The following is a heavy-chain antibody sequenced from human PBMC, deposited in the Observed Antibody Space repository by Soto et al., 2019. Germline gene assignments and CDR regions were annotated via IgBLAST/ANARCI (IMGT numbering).Heavy chain of an antibody. D-gene: IGHD3-22*01. Sequence: QVQLVQSGAEVKRPEASVKVSCKASGYTFTGYYMHWVRQAPGQGLEWMGWINPNSGGTNYAQKFQGWVTMTRDTSISTAYMELSRLRSDDTAVYYCAISPPTMIALAYWGQGTLVTVSS. J-gene: IGHJ4*02. V-gene: IGHV1-2*04. CDR3: AISPPTMIALAY. CDR1: GYTFTGYY. CDR2: INPNSGGT.